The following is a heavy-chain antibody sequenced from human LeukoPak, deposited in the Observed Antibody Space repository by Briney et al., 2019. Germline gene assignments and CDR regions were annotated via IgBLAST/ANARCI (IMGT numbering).Heavy chain of an antibody. V-gene: IGHV1-46*01. Sequence: GPSVKLSCKASGYTFTTYYIHWVRQAPGQGLEWMGIIDPSGERASYARKFRGRVTMTRDAFTSTVYVELNSLRSEDTAMYYCTRSSSVTMVRDADKFDIWGQGTTVTVSS. D-gene: IGHD3-10*01. CDR3: TRSSSVTMVRDADKFDI. CDR2: IDPSGERA. CDR1: GYTFTTYY. J-gene: IGHJ3*02.